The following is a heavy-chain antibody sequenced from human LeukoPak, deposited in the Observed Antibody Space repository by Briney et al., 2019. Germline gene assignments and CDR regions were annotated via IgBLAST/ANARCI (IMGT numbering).Heavy chain of an antibody. CDR2: IYRDGSNI. D-gene: IGHD5-24*01. Sequence: PGGSLRLSCAASGFTFSNYWMHWVRQVPGKGLVWVSRIYRDGSNIDYADSVKGRFIISRDNVKNTLYLQMNSLRADDTAVYYCARDGDAYNFDFWGQGALVTVSS. CDR1: GFTFSNYW. V-gene: IGHV3-74*01. J-gene: IGHJ4*02. CDR3: ARDGDAYNFDF.